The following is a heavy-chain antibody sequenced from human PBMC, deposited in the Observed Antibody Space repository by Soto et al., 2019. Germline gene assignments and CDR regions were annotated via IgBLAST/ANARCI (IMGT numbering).Heavy chain of an antibody. D-gene: IGHD5-18*01. CDR1: GYTFTGYY. CDR3: ARVVNTAMVPLDN. V-gene: IGHV1-2*02. Sequence: GASVKVSCKASGYTFTGYYIHWVRQAPGQGLEWMGWINPNSGATHYTQTFQGRVTMTGDTSISTAYMGLSRLTSDDTAVYYCARVVNTAMVPLDNWGQGTLVTVSS. CDR2: INPNSGAT. J-gene: IGHJ4*02.